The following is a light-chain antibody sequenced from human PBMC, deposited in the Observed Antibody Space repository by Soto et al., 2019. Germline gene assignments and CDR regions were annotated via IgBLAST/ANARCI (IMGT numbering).Light chain of an antibody. V-gene: IGKV3D-20*01. CDR1: QSVSSGY. CDR2: DAS. J-gene: IGKJ4*01. Sequence: EIVLTQSPATLSLSPGERATLSCGASQSVSSGYLAWYQQKPGLAPRLLIYDASSRATGIPDRFSGSGSGTDFTLTISRLEPEDFAVYYCQQYGSSPNFGGGTKV. CDR3: QQYGSSPN.